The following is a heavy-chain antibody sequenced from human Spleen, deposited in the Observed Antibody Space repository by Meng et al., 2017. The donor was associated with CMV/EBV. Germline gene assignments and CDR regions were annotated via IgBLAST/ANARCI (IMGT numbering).Heavy chain of an antibody. CDR1: GGTFSSYA. CDR2: VSPNSGGT. J-gene: IGHJ4*02. Sequence: ASVKVSCKASGGTFSSYAISWVRQAPGQGLQWMGWVSPNSGGTNYAQNFQGRVTLTRDTSINTAYMDLTRLTFDDTAIYYCARFRGVYSRGWIDYWGQGTLVTVSS. CDR3: ARFRGVYSRGWIDY. V-gene: IGHV1-2*02. D-gene: IGHD6-19*01.